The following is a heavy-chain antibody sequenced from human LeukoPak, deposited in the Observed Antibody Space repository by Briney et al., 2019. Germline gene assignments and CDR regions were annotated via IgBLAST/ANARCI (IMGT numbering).Heavy chain of an antibody. CDR1: GGSISSSSYY. D-gene: IGHD2-15*01. Sequence: TTSETLSLTCTVSGGSISSSSYYWGLIRQPPGKGLEWTGSIYYSGSTYYNPSLKSRVTISVDTSKNQFSLKLSSVTAADTAVYYCARHGASYCSGGSCYGYHNWFDPWGQGTLVTVSS. J-gene: IGHJ5*02. V-gene: IGHV4-39*01. CDR2: IYYSGST. CDR3: ARHGASYCSGGSCYGYHNWFDP.